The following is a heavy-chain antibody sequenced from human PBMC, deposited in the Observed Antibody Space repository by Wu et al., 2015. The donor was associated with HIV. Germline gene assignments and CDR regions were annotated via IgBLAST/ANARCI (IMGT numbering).Heavy chain of an antibody. CDR2: MNPKSGSA. Sequence: QVQLVQSGTVVQKPGTSVRVSCRVSGYTFTSLNINWIRHAPGRGLEWMGWMNPKSGSAGFGRDFQGRVSMTRNNSISTAYMELSGVTSDDTAIYYCARVGVLVTSAELLEYFQHWARHPCRRLL. CDR1: GYTFTSLN. V-gene: IGHV1-8*02. D-gene: IGHD1-26*01. J-gene: IGHJ1*01. CDR3: ARVGVLVTSAELLEYFQH.